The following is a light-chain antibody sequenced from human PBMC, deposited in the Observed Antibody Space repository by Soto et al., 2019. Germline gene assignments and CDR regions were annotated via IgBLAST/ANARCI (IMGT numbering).Light chain of an antibody. Sequence: EIVLTQSPGTLSLSPGERATLSCRASQSVSSYLAWYQQKPGQAPRLLIYDASNRATGIPARFSGSGSGTDFTLTISSLEPEDFAVYYCQQRSNWPPALTFGGGTKVDTK. V-gene: IGKV3-11*01. CDR3: QQRSNWPPALT. CDR2: DAS. J-gene: IGKJ4*01. CDR1: QSVSSY.